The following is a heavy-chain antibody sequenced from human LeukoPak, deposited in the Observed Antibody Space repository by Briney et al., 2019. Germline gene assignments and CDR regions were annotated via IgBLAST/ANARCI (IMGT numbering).Heavy chain of an antibody. CDR1: GGSISSYY. Sequence: KSSETLSLTCTVSGGSISSYYWSWIRQPPGKGLEWIGYIYYSGSTNYNPSLKSRVTISVDTSKNQFSLKLSSVTAADTAVYYCARGPKYYDSSVLFDYWGQGTLVTVSS. V-gene: IGHV4-59*01. J-gene: IGHJ4*02. CDR2: IYYSGST. CDR3: ARGPKYYDSSVLFDY. D-gene: IGHD3-22*01.